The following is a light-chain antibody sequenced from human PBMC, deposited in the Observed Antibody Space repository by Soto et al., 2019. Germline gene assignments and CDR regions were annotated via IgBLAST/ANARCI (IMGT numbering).Light chain of an antibody. CDR1: QSLVYSDGNTY. CDR3: MQSTHWPPYT. Sequence: VVLTQSPLSLTVSLGQPASISCRSNQSLVYSDGNTYLSWFQQRPGQSPRRLLHQVSNRDSGVPDRFSGSGSGTEFTLKISRVEAEDVGLYYCMQSTHWPPYTFGQGTRLEIK. CDR2: QVS. J-gene: IGKJ5*01. V-gene: IGKV2-30*01.